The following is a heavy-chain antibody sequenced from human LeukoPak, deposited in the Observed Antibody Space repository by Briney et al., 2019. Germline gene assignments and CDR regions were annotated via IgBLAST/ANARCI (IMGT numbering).Heavy chain of an antibody. CDR2: IYYSGST. Sequence: SETLSLTCTVSGGSISSGGYYWSWIRQYPGKGLEWIGYIYYSGSTYYNPSLKSRVTISVDTSKNQFSLKLSSVTAADTAVYYCARAYGPSPNFDYWGQGTLVTVSS. V-gene: IGHV4-31*03. D-gene: IGHD3-10*01. J-gene: IGHJ4*02. CDR1: GGSISSGGYY. CDR3: ARAYGPSPNFDY.